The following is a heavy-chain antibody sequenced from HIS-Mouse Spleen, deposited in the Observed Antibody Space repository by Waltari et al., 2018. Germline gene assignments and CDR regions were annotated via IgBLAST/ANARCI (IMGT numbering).Heavy chain of an antibody. V-gene: IGHV1-2*02. Sequence: QVQLVQSGAEVKKPWASVKVSCKASGYTFTGYYMHWVRQAPGQGIGWMGWINPNRGGTNYAQKFQGRVTMTRDTSISTAYMELSRLRSDDTAVYYCARDSIAVMDVWGQGTTVTVSS. CDR3: ARDSIAVMDV. J-gene: IGHJ6*02. D-gene: IGHD6-19*01. CDR1: GYTFTGYY. CDR2: INPNRGGT.